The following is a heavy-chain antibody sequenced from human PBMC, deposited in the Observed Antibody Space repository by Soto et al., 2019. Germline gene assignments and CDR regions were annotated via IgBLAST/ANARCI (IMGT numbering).Heavy chain of an antibody. J-gene: IGHJ3*02. V-gene: IGHV4-61*01. Sequence: QVQLQESGPGLVKPSESLSLTCTVSGGSVSSGSYYWSWIRQPPGKGLEWIGYIYYSGSTNYNPSLKSRVTISVATSKNQFSLKLSSVTAADTAVYYCARGLPLRANAFDIWGQGTMVTVSS. CDR1: GGSVSSGSYY. D-gene: IGHD2-21*02. CDR2: IYYSGST. CDR3: ARGLPLRANAFDI.